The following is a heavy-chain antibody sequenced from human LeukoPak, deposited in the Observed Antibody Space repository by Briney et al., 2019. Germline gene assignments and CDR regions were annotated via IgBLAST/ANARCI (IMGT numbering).Heavy chain of an antibody. Sequence: SETLSLTCAVYTGSFSGYYWSWIRQPPGKGLEWIGEINHSGNTNYNPSLKSRVTISVDTPKNQFSLKLISVTATDTAVYYCAVYSSGWMDFWGQGTLVTVSS. CDR2: INHSGNT. J-gene: IGHJ4*02. V-gene: IGHV4-34*01. CDR3: AVYSSGWMDF. CDR1: TGSFSGYY. D-gene: IGHD6-19*01.